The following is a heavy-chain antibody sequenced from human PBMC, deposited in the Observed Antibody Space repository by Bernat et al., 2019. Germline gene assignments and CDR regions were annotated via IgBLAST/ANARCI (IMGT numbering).Heavy chain of an antibody. CDR1: GFTFSNYG. Sequence: QVQLVESGGGVVQPGRSLRLSCVASGFTFSNYGMHWVRQAPGKGLEWVAVIWYDGSKKYYADSVKGRFTISRDNSKNTLYLQMNSLRAEDTAVYYCARAHLILGLNWGQGTLVTVSS. D-gene: IGHD3/OR15-3a*01. V-gene: IGHV3-33*01. CDR3: ARAHLILGLN. CDR2: IWYDGSKK. J-gene: IGHJ4*02.